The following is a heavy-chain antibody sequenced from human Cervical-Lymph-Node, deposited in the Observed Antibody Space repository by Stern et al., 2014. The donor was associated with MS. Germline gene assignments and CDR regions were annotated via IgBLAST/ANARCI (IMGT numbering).Heavy chain of an antibody. J-gene: IGHJ5*02. Sequence: QVQLVQYGAEVKKPGSSVKVSCKASGDTFSSFDIGWVRQAPGQGLEWLGWINAMIGTTNYAQKFQGRVTVSADESTRTNYMEVSSVRTEDTAVYYCARHQGKIAASWGQGTLVTVSS. CDR2: INAMIGTT. CDR3: ARHQGKIAAS. CDR1: GDTFSSFD. D-gene: IGHD6-13*01. V-gene: IGHV1-69*01.